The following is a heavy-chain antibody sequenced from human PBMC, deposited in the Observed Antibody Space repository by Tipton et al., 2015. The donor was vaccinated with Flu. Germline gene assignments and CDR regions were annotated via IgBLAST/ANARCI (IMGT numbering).Heavy chain of an antibody. V-gene: IGHV4-59*08. CDR2: IYYSGST. J-gene: IGHJ2*01. CDR1: GGSISSYY. Sequence: GLVKPSETLSLTCTVSGGSISSYYWSWIRQPPGKGLEWIGYIYYSGSTNYNPSLKSRVTISVDTSKNQFSLKLSSVTAADTAVYYCARMTSLRGVRGPKCFDLWGPGTLVTVPS. CDR3: ARMTSLRGVRGPKCFDL. D-gene: IGHD3-10*01.